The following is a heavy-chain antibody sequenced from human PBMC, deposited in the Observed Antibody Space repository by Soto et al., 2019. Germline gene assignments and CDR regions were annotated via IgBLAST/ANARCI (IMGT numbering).Heavy chain of an antibody. J-gene: IGHJ4*02. V-gene: IGHV3-7*01. CDR3: VREDWHRFDS. CDR2: ISGGASDK. CDR1: GFMFSAYW. Sequence: EVQLVESGGRLVQPGGSLRLSCAASGFMFSAYWMSRVRQDPGKGLEWVATISGGASDKFYVDSVKGRFTISRDDSKNTLYLQMNSLRDEDTAVYYCVREDWHRFDSWGQGSLVSVSS. D-gene: IGHD2-21*01.